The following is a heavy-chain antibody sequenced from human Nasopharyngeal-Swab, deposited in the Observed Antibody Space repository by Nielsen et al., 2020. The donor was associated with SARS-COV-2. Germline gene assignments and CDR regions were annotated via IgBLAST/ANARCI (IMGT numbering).Heavy chain of an antibody. V-gene: IGHV5-10-1*01. J-gene: IGHJ6*02. CDR1: GYSFTSYW. Sequence: GESLKISCKGSGYSFTSYWISWVRQMPGKGLEWMRRIDPSDSYTYYSPSFQGHVTISADKSISTAYLQWSSLKASDTAMYYCASSSTTKADINYGDSFGSPQYYYGMDVWGQGTTVTVSS. CDR3: ASSSTTKADINYGDSFGSPQYYYGMDV. D-gene: IGHD4-17*01. CDR2: IDPSDSYT.